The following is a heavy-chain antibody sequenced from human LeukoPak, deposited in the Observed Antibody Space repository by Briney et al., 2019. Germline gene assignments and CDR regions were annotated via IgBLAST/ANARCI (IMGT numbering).Heavy chain of an antibody. J-gene: IGHJ3*02. CDR2: INWNGGST. V-gene: IGHV3-20*04. CDR1: GFTFDDYG. CDR3: ARPTGTLDAFDI. D-gene: IGHD1-1*01. Sequence: GGSLRLSCAASGFTFDDYGMSWVRHAPGKGPGWVSGINWNGGSTGYADSVKGRFTISRDNAKNSLYLQMNSLRAEDTALYYCARPTGTLDAFDIWGQGTMVTVSS.